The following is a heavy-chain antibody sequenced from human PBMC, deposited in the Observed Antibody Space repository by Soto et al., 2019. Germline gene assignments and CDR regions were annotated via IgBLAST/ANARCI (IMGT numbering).Heavy chain of an antibody. CDR2: ISSHNRNT. Sequence: QVQLVKSGAEVKKPGASVKVSCKASGYTFVNYGISWVRQAPGQGLEWMGWISSHNRNTNYAQNFQGRVTMTMDTSTSTAYMELRSLTSDDTAMYYCARDRSNHDYWGQGTLVTVSS. V-gene: IGHV1-18*04. J-gene: IGHJ4*02. CDR3: ARDRSNHDY. CDR1: GYTFVNYG.